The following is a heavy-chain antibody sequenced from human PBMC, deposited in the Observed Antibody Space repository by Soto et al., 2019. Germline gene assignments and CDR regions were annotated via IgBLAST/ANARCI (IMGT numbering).Heavy chain of an antibody. CDR1: GFTFTGHY. Sequence: ASVKVSCKASGFTFTGHYIHWVRQAPGQGLEWMGWINPNSGGTNYAQKFQGRVTITADESTSTAYMELSSLRSEDTAVYYCARGLVVVAATGPVDYCCPGPLFTVSS. D-gene: IGHD2-15*01. CDR3: ARGLVVVAATGPVDY. J-gene: IGHJ4*02. V-gene: IGHV1-2*02. CDR2: INPNSGGT.